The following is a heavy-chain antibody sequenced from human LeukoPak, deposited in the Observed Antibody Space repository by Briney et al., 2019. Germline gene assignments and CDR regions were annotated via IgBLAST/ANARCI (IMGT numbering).Heavy chain of an antibody. CDR2: ISSSSSYI. CDR3: AKVAAGYYYYYMDV. D-gene: IGHD6-13*01. CDR1: GFTFSSYS. Sequence: NPGGSLRLSRAASGFTFSSYSMNWVRQAPGKGLEWVSSISSSSSYIYYADSVKGRFTISRDNAKNSLYLQMNSLRAEDTAVYYCAKVAAGYYYYYMDVWGKGTTVTVSS. V-gene: IGHV3-21*01. J-gene: IGHJ6*03.